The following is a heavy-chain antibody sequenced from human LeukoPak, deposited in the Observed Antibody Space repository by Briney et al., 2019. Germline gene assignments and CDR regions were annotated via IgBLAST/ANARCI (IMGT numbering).Heavy chain of an antibody. Sequence: GSLRLSCAASGFTFSSYAMHWVRQAPGKGLEWVAVISYDGSNKYYADSVKGRFTISRDNSKNTLYLQMNSLRAEDTAVYYCARALLYYDYVWGSYRNPDAFDIWGQGTMVTVSS. V-gene: IGHV3-30*04. CDR1: GFTFSSYA. CDR2: ISYDGSNK. D-gene: IGHD3-16*02. J-gene: IGHJ3*02. CDR3: ARALLYYDYVWGSYRNPDAFDI.